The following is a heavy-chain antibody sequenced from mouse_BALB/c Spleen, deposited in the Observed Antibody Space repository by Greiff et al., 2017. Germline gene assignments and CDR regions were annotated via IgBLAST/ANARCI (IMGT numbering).Heavy chain of an antibody. Sequence: VKLMESGAELMKPGASVKISCKATGYTFSSYWIEWVKQRPGHGLEWIGEILPGSGSTNYNEKFKGKATFTADTSSNTAYMQLSSLTSEDSAVYYCARGGRGITTADFDYWGQGTTLTVSS. CDR2: ILPGSGST. CDR3: ARGGRGITTADFDY. CDR1: GYTFSSYW. D-gene: IGHD1-1*01. V-gene: IGHV1-9*01. J-gene: IGHJ2*01.